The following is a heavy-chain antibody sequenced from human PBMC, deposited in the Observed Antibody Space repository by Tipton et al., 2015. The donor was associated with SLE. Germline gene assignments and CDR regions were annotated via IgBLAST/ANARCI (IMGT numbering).Heavy chain of an antibody. J-gene: IGHJ4*02. Sequence: GLVKPSETLYLTCTVSGGAISNFYWSWIRQPPGKGLEWIGHISYSEITNYNPSLKRRVTMSVDESKNQFSLNLSAVTAADTAVYYCARQNHDEAFDYWGQGTLVTVPS. CDR2: ISYSEIT. V-gene: IGHV4-59*08. CDR3: ARQNHDEAFDY. CDR1: GGAISNFY. D-gene: IGHD1-14*01.